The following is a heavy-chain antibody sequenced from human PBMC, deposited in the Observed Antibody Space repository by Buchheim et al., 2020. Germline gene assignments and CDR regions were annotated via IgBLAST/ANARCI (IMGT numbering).Heavy chain of an antibody. V-gene: IGHV3-30-3*01. CDR1: GFTFSSYA. CDR2: ISYDGSNK. J-gene: IGHJ4*02. Sequence: QVQLVESGGGVVQPGRSLRLSCAASGFTFSSYAMHWVRQAPGKGLEWVAVISYDGSNKYYADSVKGRFTISRDNSKNTPYLQMNSLRAEDTAVYYCARDPDRIVVAHFDYWGQGTL. D-gene: IGHD3-22*01. CDR3: ARDPDRIVVAHFDY.